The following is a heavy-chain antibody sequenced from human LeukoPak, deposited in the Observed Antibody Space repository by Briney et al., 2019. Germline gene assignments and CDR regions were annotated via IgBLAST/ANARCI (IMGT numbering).Heavy chain of an antibody. J-gene: IGHJ4*02. CDR3: ARRGYYYDSSGYYLGGFDY. Sequence: GGSLRLSCAASGITFTNAWLTWVRQAPGKGLEWVANIKQDGSEKYYVDSVKGRFTISRDNAKNSLYLQMNSLRAEDTAVYYCARRGYYYDSSGYYLGGFDYWGQGTLVTVSS. CDR1: GITFTNAW. V-gene: IGHV3-7*01. D-gene: IGHD3-22*01. CDR2: IKQDGSEK.